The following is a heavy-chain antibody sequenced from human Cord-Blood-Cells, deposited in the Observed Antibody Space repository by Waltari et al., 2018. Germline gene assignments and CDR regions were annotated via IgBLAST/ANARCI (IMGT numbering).Heavy chain of an antibody. V-gene: IGHV3-9*01. Sequence: EVQLVESGGGLVQPGRSLRLSCAASGFTFDDYAMHWVRQAPGQGLEWVSGISWNSGSIGYGDSVKGRFTISRDNAKNSLYLQMNSLRAEDTALYYCAKDRVPYGAAAGTTWFDPWGQGTLVTVSS. J-gene: IGHJ5*02. CDR2: ISWNSGSI. D-gene: IGHD6-13*01. CDR3: AKDRVPYGAAAGTTWFDP. CDR1: GFTFDDYA.